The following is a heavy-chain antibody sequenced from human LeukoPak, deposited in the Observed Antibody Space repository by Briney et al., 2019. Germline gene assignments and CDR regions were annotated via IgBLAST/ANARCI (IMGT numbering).Heavy chain of an antibody. V-gene: IGHV3-48*03. CDR1: GFTFRSYW. D-gene: IGHD3-3*01. CDR2: LSSSGSAF. CDR3: ARSARLMKGVVEVTALDD. J-gene: IGHJ4*02. Sequence: GGSLRLSCAASGFTFRSYWMSWVRQAPGKGLEWIAYLSSSGSAFSYADSVKGRFTIARDNAKNSVYLEMNSLRADDTAVYYCARSARLMKGVVEVTALDDWGQGTLVTVSS.